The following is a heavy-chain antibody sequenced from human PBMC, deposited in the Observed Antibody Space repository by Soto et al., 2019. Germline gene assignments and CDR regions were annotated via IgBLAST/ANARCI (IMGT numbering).Heavy chain of an antibody. CDR2: INHSGST. D-gene: IGHD3-16*01. V-gene: IGHV4-34*01. CDR3: ARAPYYDYIWGSYIPLLFDY. Sequence: SETLSLTCAVYGGSFSGYYWSWIRQPPGKGLEWIGEINHSGSTNYNPSLKSRVTISVDTSKNQFSLKLSSVTAADTAVYYCARAPYYDYIWGSYIPLLFDYWGQGTLGTVS. CDR1: GGSFSGYY. J-gene: IGHJ4*02.